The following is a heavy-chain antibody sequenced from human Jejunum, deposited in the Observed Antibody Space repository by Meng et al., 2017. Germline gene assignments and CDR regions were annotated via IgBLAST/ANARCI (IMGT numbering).Heavy chain of an antibody. D-gene: IGHD6-13*01. V-gene: IGHV1-69*06. J-gene: IGHJ4*02. CDR3: ARELSSSWYSLDY. CDR1: GYSFTGNN. CDR2: LIPVFGTP. Sequence: VKLDQSGAGVEKPWASVKLSCKASGYSFTGNNVPWERHGPGPGLELVWGLIPVFGTPSYAQKVEGGDTITADRPTSTMYMELSSLTSEDTAVYYCARELSSSWYSLDYWGQGTLVTVSS.